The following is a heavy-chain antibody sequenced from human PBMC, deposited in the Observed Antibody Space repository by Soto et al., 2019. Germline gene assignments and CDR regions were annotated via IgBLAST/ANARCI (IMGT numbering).Heavy chain of an antibody. CDR2: MHTSGGT. CDR3: SGIGVGASRHSDVDH. J-gene: IGHJ4*02. Sequence: PSETLSLTCTVSGAPITSNDYFWAWIRQPPGRGLEFIASMHTSGGTYHASSLKSRATMSLDTSKSQFSLKLQSVTAADTATYFCSGIGVGASRHSDVDHWGQGTLVTVSS. D-gene: IGHD2-15*01. CDR1: GAPITSNDYF. V-gene: IGHV4-39*01.